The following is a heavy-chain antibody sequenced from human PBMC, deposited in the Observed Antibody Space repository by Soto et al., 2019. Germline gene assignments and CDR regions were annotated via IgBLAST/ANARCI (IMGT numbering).Heavy chain of an antibody. CDR3: ARDVRAWYFDL. Sequence: QVQLVQSGAEVKKPGSSVKVSCKASGGTFSSYTISWVRQAPGQGLEWMGRIIPILGIANYAQKFQGRVTINADKSTSTAYLELRSLRSEDTAVYYCARDVRAWYFDLWGRGTLVTVSS. J-gene: IGHJ2*01. V-gene: IGHV1-69*08. CDR2: IIPILGIA. CDR1: GGTFSSYT.